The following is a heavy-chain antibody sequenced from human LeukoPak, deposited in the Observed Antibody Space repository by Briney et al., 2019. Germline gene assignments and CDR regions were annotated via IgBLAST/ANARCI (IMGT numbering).Heavy chain of an antibody. CDR3: VRGRHDRHYYFDY. CDR2: IYAAESS. V-gene: IGHV4-4*07. J-gene: IGHJ4*02. CDR1: GDSVSRSY. D-gene: IGHD3-22*01. Sequence: PSETLSLTCTVPGDSVSRSYWGWIRQSAGKGLEWIGRIYAAESSKYNPSLRGRVSISIDTSATQFSLRLNSMTAADTAVYYCVRGRHDRHYYFDYWGQGVLVTVSS.